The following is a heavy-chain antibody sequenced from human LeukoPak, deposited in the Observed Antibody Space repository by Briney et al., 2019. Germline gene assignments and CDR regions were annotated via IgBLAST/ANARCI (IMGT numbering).Heavy chain of an antibody. CDR2: LSYDGSNK. J-gene: IGHJ4*02. Sequence: GGTLRLSCAASGFTFSSYGKHWVRQAAGSGLEWVAVLSYDGSNKYYADSVKGRFTISRDNAKNTLYLQMNSLRAVDTAVYYCAKDLGVSGWSAFDYWGQGTLVTVSS. V-gene: IGHV3-30*18. CDR1: GFTFSSYG. D-gene: IGHD6-19*01. CDR3: AKDLGVSGWSAFDY.